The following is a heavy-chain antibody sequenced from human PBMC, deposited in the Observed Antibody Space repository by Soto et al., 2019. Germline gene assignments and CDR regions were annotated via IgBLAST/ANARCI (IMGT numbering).Heavy chain of an antibody. CDR2: TYYGSKWYN. CDR3: ARTYNDYSILIGLNCFDP. CDR1: SDSVYSNTAA. D-gene: IGHD3-16*01. V-gene: IGHV6-1*01. J-gene: IGHJ5*02. Sequence: SQTLSLTCAISSDSVYSNTAAWNWIRQSPSRGLEWLGMTYYGSKWYNDYAVSVKSRITINPDTSKNQFSLKLSSVTAADTAVYYCARTYNDYSILIGLNCFDPWGQGTLVTVSS.